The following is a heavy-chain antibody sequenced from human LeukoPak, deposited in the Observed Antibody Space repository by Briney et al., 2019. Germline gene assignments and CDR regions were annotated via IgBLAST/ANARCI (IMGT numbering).Heavy chain of an antibody. CDR1: GGTFSSYV. J-gene: IGHJ4*02. V-gene: IGHV1-69*05. CDR3: ARSSWLGGGYYFDY. Sequence: ASVKVSCKASGGTFSSYVISWVRQAPGQGLEWMGGIIPIFGTANYAQKFQGRVTITTDESTSTAYMELSSLRSEDTAVYYCARSSWLGGGYYFDYWGQGTLVTVSS. D-gene: IGHD3-16*01. CDR2: IIPIFGTA.